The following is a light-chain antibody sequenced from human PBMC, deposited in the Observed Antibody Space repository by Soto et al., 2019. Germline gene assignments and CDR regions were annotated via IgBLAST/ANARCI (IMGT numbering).Light chain of an antibody. CDR2: EGV. V-gene: IGLV2-23*03. CDR1: SSDVGIYNL. CDR3: CSYAGSTTFVV. J-gene: IGLJ2*01. Sequence: QSALTQPASVSGSRGQSITISCTGTSSDVGIYNLVSWYQHHPGKAPKLMIYEGVKRPSGVSNRFSGSKSGNTASLTISWLQAEDEAVYYCCSYAGSTTFVVFGGGTKLTVL.